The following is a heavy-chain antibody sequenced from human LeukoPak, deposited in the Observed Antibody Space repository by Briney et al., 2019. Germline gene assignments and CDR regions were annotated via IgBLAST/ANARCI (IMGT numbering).Heavy chain of an antibody. CDR1: GFTFRNYA. V-gene: IGHV3-30*09. CDR2: VSFDGNTT. J-gene: IGHJ4*02. D-gene: IGHD1/OR15-1a*01. CDR3: ARFRAATTRFDY. Sequence: GRSLRPSCAASGFTFRNYAMYWVRQAPGRGLEWAAVVSFDGNTTFYSDSVKGRFAISRDNSKNTLYLEMNSLRPEDTAVYYCARFRAATTRFDYWGQGTLVTVSS.